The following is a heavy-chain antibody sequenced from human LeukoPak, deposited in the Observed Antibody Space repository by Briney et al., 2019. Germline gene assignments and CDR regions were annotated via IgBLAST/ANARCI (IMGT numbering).Heavy chain of an antibody. J-gene: IGHJ4*02. CDR2: IYTSGST. V-gene: IGHV4-4*07. CDR3: ARAFCFSTTCYTGYFDC. D-gene: IGHD2-2*01. Sequence: SETLSLTCTVSGGSVSSYYWSWIRQPAGKGLEWIGRIYTSGSTNYNPSLKSRVTMSLDTSKNQFSLKLSSVTAADTAVYYCARAFCFSTTCYTGYFDCWGQGTLVTVSS. CDR1: GGSVSSYY.